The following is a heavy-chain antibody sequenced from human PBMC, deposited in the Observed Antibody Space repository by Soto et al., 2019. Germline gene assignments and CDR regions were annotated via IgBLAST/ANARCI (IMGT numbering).Heavy chain of an antibody. D-gene: IGHD2-15*01. Sequence: ASVKVSCKASGYAFSNNDISWVRQSTGQGLEWMGWMNPDSGNGGYAQKFQGRVTMTRDTSTSTAYMELSSLRSDDTAVYYCARGVDIVVVVGATGWFDPWGQGTLVTVSS. CDR2: MNPDSGNG. V-gene: IGHV1-8*01. CDR1: GYAFSNND. CDR3: ARGVDIVVVVGATGWFDP. J-gene: IGHJ5*02.